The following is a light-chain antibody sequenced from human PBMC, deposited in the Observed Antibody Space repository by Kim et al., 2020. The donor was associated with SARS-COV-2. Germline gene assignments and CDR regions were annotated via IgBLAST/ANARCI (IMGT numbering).Light chain of an antibody. V-gene: IGLV2-23*02. Sequence: GQSVTIACSGTSSDVGTYDLVSWYLQHPGKAPKIMIYDVIKRPSGVSNRFSGSKSGNTASLTISGLQAEDEANYFCCSYAESSTSVFGGGTQLTVL. CDR1: SSDVGTYDL. CDR3: CSYAESSTSV. CDR2: DVI. J-gene: IGLJ2*01.